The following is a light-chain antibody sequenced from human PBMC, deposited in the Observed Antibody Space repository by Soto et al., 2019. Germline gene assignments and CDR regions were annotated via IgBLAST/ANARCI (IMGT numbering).Light chain of an antibody. V-gene: IGKV1-39*01. Sequence: DIQMTQSPSSLSASVGDRVTITCRASQSINSYLNWYQQKPGKAPNLLIYGASSLQSGVRSRFSGSGSGTDFTLTISSLQPEDFATYYCQQSYSTLGTFGQGTKVEVK. CDR1: QSINSY. CDR3: QQSYSTLGT. CDR2: GAS. J-gene: IGKJ1*01.